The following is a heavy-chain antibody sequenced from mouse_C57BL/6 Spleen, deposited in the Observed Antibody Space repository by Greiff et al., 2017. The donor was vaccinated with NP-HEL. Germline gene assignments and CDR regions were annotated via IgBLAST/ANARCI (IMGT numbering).Heavy chain of an antibody. D-gene: IGHD2-14*01. CDR2: IDPNSGGT. CDR1: GYTFTSYW. CDR3: ARNPPVRGYFDV. J-gene: IGHJ1*03. V-gene: IGHV1-72*01. Sequence: QVQLQQPGAELVKPGASVKLSCKASGYTFTSYWMHWVKQRPGRCLEWIGRIDPNSGGTKYNEKFKSKATLTVDKPSSTAYMQLSSLTSEDSAVYYCARNPPVRGYFDVWGTGTTVTVSS.